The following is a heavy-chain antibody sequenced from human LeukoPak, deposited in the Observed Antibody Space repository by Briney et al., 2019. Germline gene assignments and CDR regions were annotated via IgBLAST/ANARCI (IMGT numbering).Heavy chain of an antibody. CDR2: INRGST. Sequence: SETLSLTCAVYGGSFSGYYWSWSRQPPGKGLEWIGDINRGSTNYNPSLKSRVTIPVDTSKNQFPLKLSSVTAPDTAVYYCARGRITEYSSSWSFDPWGQRTLVTVSS. CDR3: ARGRITEYSSSWSFDP. CDR1: GGSFSGYY. J-gene: IGHJ5*02. V-gene: IGHV4-34*01. D-gene: IGHD6-13*01.